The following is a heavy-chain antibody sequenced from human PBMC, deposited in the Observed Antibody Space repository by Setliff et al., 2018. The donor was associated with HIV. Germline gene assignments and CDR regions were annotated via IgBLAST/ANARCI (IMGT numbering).Heavy chain of an antibody. CDR1: GGTFRGYA. V-gene: IGHV1-69*13. Sequence: ASVKVSCKASGGTFRGYAISWVRQAPGQGLEWMGGIISIFGTENYAKKFQGRVTITEDESTNTAYMELSSLTSDDTAVYYYASDQGEVTRACWHWGQGALVTVSS. J-gene: IGHJ1*01. D-gene: IGHD2-21*02. CDR3: ASDQGEVTRACWH. CDR2: IISIFGTE.